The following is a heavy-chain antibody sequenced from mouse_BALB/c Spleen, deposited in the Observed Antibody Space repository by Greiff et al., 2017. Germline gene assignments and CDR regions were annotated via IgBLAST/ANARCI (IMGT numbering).Heavy chain of an antibody. CDR1: GYTFTEYI. V-gene: IGHV1-62-2*01. CDR3: ARHASYYYGSSHWYFDV. Sequence: QVQLQQSGAGLVKPGASVKLSCKASGYTFTEYIIHWVKQRSGQGLEWIGWFYPGSGSIKYNEKFKDKATLTADKSSSTVYMELSRLTSEDSAVYFCARHASYYYGSSHWYFDVWGAGTTVTVSS. J-gene: IGHJ1*01. CDR2: FYPGSGSI. D-gene: IGHD1-1*01.